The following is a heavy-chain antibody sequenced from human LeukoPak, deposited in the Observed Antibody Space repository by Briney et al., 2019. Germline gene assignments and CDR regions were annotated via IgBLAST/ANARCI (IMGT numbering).Heavy chain of an antibody. D-gene: IGHD1-26*01. Sequence: GASVKVSCKASGYTFTGYYMHWVRQAPGQGLEWMGWINPNSGGTNYAQKFPGRVTMTWDTSISTAYMELSRLRSDDTAVYYCARDPVDGWEPGFDYWGQGTLVTVSS. CDR3: ARDPVDGWEPGFDY. J-gene: IGHJ4*02. V-gene: IGHV1-2*02. CDR1: GYTFTGYY. CDR2: INPNSGGT.